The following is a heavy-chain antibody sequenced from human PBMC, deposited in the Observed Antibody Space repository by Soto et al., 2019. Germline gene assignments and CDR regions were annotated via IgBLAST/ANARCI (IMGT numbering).Heavy chain of an antibody. CDR1: GGSLSNYG. D-gene: IGHD4-17*01. V-gene: IGHV1-69*12. J-gene: IGHJ6*02. CDR2: IIPVFGTA. Sequence: QVQLVQSGAEVKKPGSSVKVSCKASGGSLSNYGISWVRQAPGQGLEWMGGIIPVFGTANYAQKFQGRVTITADESTSIVYMDVTSLRSEDTAVYYCARGDATKIVVTTYYGMDVWGQWTTVTVSS. CDR3: ARGDATKIVVTTYYGMDV.